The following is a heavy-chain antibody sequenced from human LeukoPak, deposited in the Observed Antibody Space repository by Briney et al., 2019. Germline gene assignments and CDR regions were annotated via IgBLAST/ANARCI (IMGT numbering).Heavy chain of an antibody. CDR2: ISWNSGSI. CDR3: AKGVSYYDLAYYFDY. Sequence: GGSLRLSCAASGFTFDDYAMHWVRQAPGKGLEWVSGISWNSGSIGYADSVKGRFTISRDNAKNSLYLQMNSLRAEDTALYYGAKGVSYYDLAYYFDYWGQGTLVTVSS. V-gene: IGHV3-9*01. CDR1: GFTFDDYA. D-gene: IGHD1-26*01. J-gene: IGHJ4*02.